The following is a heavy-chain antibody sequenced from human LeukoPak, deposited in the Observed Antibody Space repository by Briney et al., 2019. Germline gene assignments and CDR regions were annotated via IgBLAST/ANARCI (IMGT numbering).Heavy chain of an antibody. J-gene: IGHJ2*01. CDR2: ISSSSSYI. D-gene: IGHD3-10*01. CDR3: ARAPYGSGTYWYFDL. CDR1: GFTFSSYA. V-gene: IGHV3-21*01. Sequence: GGSLRLSCAASGFTFSSYAMSWVRQAPGKGLEWVSSISSSSSYIYYADSMKGRFTISRDNAKNSLYLQMNSLRAEDTAVYYCARAPYGSGTYWYFDLWGRGTLVTVSS.